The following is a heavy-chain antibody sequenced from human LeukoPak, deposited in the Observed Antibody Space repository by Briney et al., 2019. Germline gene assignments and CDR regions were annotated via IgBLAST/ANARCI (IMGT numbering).Heavy chain of an antibody. CDR3: AKDNGGDRDPYMDV. CDR1: GFTFSSYG. V-gene: IGHV3-33*06. D-gene: IGHD2-21*02. Sequence: GGSLRLSCAASGFTFSSYGMHWVRQAPGKGLEWVAVIWYDGSNKYYADSVKGRFTISRDNSKNTLYLQMNSLRAEDTAVYYCAKDNGGDRDPYMDVWGKGTTVTVSS. CDR2: IWYDGSNK. J-gene: IGHJ6*03.